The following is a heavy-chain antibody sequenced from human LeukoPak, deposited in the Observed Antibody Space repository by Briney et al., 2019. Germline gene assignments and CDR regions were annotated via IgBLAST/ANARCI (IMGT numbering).Heavy chain of an antibody. J-gene: IGHJ5*02. V-gene: IGHV3-23*01. D-gene: IGHD2-2*01. CDR1: GFTFSSYA. CDR2: ISGSGGST. Sequence: PGGSLRLSCAASGFTFSSYAMSWVRQAPGKGLEWVSAISGSGGSTYYADSVKGRFTISRDNSKNTLYLQMNSPRAEDTAVYYCASTPWASLALDPWGQGTLVTVSS. CDR3: ASTPWASLALDP.